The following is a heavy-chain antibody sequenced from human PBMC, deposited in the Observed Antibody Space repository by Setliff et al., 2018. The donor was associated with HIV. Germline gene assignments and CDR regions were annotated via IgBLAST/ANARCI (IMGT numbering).Heavy chain of an antibody. D-gene: IGHD3-16*02. V-gene: IGHV4-59*06. CDR3: ARGYPVSYYYYMDV. CDR1: SGSISSYY. J-gene: IGHJ6*03. CDR2: IYYSGST. Sequence: SETLSLTCTVSSGSISSYYWSWIRQQPGKGLEWIGYIYYSGSTYYNPSLKSRVTISVDTSKNQFSLKLSSVTAADTAVYYCARGYPVSYYYYMDVWGKGTTVTVSS.